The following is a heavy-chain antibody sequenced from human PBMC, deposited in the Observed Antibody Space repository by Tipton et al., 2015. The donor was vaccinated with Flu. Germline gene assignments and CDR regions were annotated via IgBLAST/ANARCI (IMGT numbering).Heavy chain of an antibody. Sequence: QSGAEVKKPGASMKVSCKTSGFPLTSYGVSWVRQAPGQGLEWMGWISGYDDDTNYAQKFQGRVTMTTDTSTSTAYMELRSLTSDDTAVYYCARGRVAGPEAAALLVGDDAFDIWGQGTMVTVSS. CDR2: ISGYDDDT. CDR3: ARGRVAGPEAAALLVGDDAFDI. J-gene: IGHJ3*02. CDR1: GFPLTSYG. D-gene: IGHD6-13*01. V-gene: IGHV1-18*04.